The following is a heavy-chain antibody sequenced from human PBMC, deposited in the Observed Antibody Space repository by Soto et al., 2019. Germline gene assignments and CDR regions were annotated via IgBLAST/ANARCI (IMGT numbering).Heavy chain of an antibody. J-gene: IGHJ4*02. V-gene: IGHV1-46*01. CDR1: GYTFTSYY. CDR3: ARESAIFGVVTRIDY. CDR2: INPSGGST. Sequence: GASVKVSCKASGYTFTSYYMHWVRQAPGQGLEWMGIINPSGGSTSYAQKFQGRVTMTRDTSRRQFSLKLSSVTAADTAVYYCARESAIFGVVTRIDYWGQGTLVTVSS. D-gene: IGHD3-3*01.